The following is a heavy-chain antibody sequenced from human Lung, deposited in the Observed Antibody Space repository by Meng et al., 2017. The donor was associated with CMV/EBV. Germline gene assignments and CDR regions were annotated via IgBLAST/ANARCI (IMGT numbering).Heavy chain of an antibody. Sequence: FGDYRMNWVRPAPWKGLEWVSNIYWNGANTGYADSVEGRFTISRDNAKNSLYLQMNSLRPEDTAVYYCARESNQGIEVAGSPHLDFWGQGTLVTVSS. J-gene: IGHJ4*02. CDR3: ARESNQGIEVAGSPHLDF. V-gene: IGHV3-20*03. CDR1: FGDYR. CDR2: IYWNGANT. D-gene: IGHD6-19*01.